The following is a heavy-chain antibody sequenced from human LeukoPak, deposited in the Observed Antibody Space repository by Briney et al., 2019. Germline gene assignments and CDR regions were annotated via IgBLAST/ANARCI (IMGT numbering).Heavy chain of an antibody. CDR3: ARLRWGGWYLYGMDV. CDR2: IYSGGST. CDR1: GFTVSSNY. V-gene: IGHV3-53*04. J-gene: IGHJ6*02. D-gene: IGHD6-19*01. Sequence: AQSLTLSCAVSGFTVSSNYMSWVRQPQGKGMGWDSVIYSGGSTNTADSVKGQFRISRHNSKNTLYLQMNSLRAEDTAVYYCARLRWGGWYLYGMDVWGQGTTVTVSS.